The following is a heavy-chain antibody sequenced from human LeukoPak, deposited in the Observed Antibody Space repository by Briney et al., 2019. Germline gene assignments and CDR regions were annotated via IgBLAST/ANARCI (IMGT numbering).Heavy chain of an antibody. Sequence: SETLSLTCTVSGGSISSYYWSWIRQPPGKGLEWIGYIYYSGSTNYNPSLKSRVTISVDASKNQFCLKLSSVTAADTAVYYCARHRSDCSGGSCYGPGYYYYGMDVWGQGTTVTVSS. CDR2: IYYSGST. CDR3: ARHRSDCSGGSCYGPGYYYYGMDV. J-gene: IGHJ6*02. CDR1: GGSISSYY. V-gene: IGHV4-59*08. D-gene: IGHD2-15*01.